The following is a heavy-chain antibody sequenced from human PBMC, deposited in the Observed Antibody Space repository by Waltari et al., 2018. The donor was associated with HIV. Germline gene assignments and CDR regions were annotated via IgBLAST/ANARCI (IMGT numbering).Heavy chain of an antibody. CDR1: NFASSIYT. CDR3: GWVPAATHGMDV. V-gene: IGHV3-21*01. Sequence: VHLVESGGGLVKTGESLRLSCEASNFASSIYTVNWVRQSPGKGLEWVSSFTSRDDRSHYLGPVKGRFSVSRDNAKNTLFLQMNSLRGEDTAVYYCGWVPAATHGMDVWGRGTTVIVSS. D-gene: IGHD6-13*01. J-gene: IGHJ6*02. CDR2: FTSRDDRS.